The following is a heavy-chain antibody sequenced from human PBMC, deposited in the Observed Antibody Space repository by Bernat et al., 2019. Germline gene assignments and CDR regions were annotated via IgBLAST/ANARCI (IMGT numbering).Heavy chain of an antibody. D-gene: IGHD6-19*01. CDR1: GFTFSSYA. CDR2: IRGSGGST. CDR3: AKDSGYSSGYSTEFDY. J-gene: IGHJ4*02. V-gene: IGHV3-23*01. Sequence: EVQLLESGGGLVQPGGSLRLSCAASGFTFSSYAMSWVRQAPGKGLEWVSAIRGSGGSTYYADSVKGRFTISRDTSKNTLYLQMNSLRAEDTAVYYCAKDSGYSSGYSTEFDYWGQGTRATVSS.